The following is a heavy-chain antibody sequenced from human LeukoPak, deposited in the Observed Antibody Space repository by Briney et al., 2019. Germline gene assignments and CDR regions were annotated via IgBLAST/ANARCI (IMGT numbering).Heavy chain of an antibody. D-gene: IGHD3-9*01. CDR2: IYYSGST. Sequence: SETLSLTWTVSGGSISSYYWSWIRQPPGKGLEWIGYIYYSGSTNYNPSLKSRVTISVDTSKNQFSLKLSSVTAADTAVYYCARGGYYDILTGYLLDYWGQGTLVTVSS. V-gene: IGHV4-59*01. CDR1: GGSISSYY. J-gene: IGHJ4*02. CDR3: ARGGYYDILTGYLLDY.